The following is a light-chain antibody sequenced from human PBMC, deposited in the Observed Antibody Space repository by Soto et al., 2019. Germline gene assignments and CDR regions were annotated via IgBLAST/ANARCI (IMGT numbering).Light chain of an antibody. CDR1: QSVVSDY. V-gene: IGKV3-20*01. J-gene: IGKJ1*01. CDR3: HQYGDSPT. CDR2: GAS. Sequence: EIVLTQSPGTLSLSPGERATLSCKASQSVVSDYLAWYQQKPGQAPRLLIYGASTRATGIPDRFSGSGSGTDFTLTISRLEPEDFAVYYCHQYGDSPTFGQGTKVES.